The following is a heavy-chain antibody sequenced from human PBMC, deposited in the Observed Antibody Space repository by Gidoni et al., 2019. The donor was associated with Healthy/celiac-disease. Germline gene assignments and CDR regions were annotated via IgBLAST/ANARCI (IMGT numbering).Heavy chain of an antibody. V-gene: IGHV3-9*01. J-gene: IGHJ4*02. D-gene: IGHD4-17*01. Sequence: EVQLMESGGGLVKPGRSLRLSCSASGFTFDDYAMHWVRQASGKGLAWVSSIMWNSGSIGYADSVKGRFTISRDNAKNSLYLQMNSLRAEDTALYYCAKDIGDYGPYYFDYWGQGTLVTVSS. CDR2: IMWNSGSI. CDR3: AKDIGDYGPYYFDY. CDR1: GFTFDDYA.